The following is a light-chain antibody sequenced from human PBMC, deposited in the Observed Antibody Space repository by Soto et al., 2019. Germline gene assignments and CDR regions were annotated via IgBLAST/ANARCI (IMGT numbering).Light chain of an antibody. V-gene: IGKV3-20*01. CDR1: QSVTRDS. J-gene: IGKJ1*01. CDR3: LHYGTAQWT. Sequence: EVVLTHSPATLSLSPGESATLSCRASQSVTRDSLAWYQQKPGHSHRLLISGASSRATGIPDRFSGGGSGTDFIVNISSLQPEDFAMYYCLHYGTAQWTFGQGTKVDI. CDR2: GAS.